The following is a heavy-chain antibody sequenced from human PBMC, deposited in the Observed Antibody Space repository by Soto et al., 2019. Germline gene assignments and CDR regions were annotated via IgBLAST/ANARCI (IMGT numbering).Heavy chain of an antibody. Sequence: SVKVSCTASGGSFDSYVISWLRQAPGQGLEWMGGIMPIFGTPNYAQKFRGRVTISADESTSTAYLELSSLTSDDTAVYYCARVHSSGIFYFVDPWGQGTLVPVSS. D-gene: IGHD3-10*01. V-gene: IGHV1-69*13. J-gene: IGHJ5*02. CDR3: ARVHSSGIFYFVDP. CDR1: GGSFDSYV. CDR2: IMPIFGTP.